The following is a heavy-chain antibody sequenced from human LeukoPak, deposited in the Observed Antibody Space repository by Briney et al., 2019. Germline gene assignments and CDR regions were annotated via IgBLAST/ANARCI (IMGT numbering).Heavy chain of an antibody. CDR3: ARDALPHA. CDR2: ISSSGSSI. CDR1: GFTFSSYS. D-gene: IGHD3-10*01. J-gene: IGHJ4*02. Sequence: TGGSLRLSCAASGFTFSSYSMNWVRQAPGKGLEWVSYISSSGSSIYYADSVRGRFTISRDNAKNSLYLQMNSLRAEDTAVYYCARDALPHAWGQGTLVTVSS. V-gene: IGHV3-48*04.